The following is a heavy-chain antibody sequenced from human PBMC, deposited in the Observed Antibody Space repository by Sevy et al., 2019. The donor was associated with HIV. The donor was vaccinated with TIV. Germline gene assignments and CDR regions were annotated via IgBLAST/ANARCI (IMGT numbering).Heavy chain of an antibody. CDR3: AKDRGSGSYRYFDF. CDR1: EFTFSSYG. CDR2: IWYDGSNK. Sequence: GGSLRLSCAASEFTFSSYGKHWVRQAPGKGLEWVAVIWYDGSNKYYGDSVKGRFTISRDNSKNTLYLQMNSLRAEDTAVYYCAKDRGSGSYRYFDFWGQGTLVTVSS. J-gene: IGHJ4*02. V-gene: IGHV3-33*06. D-gene: IGHD1-26*01.